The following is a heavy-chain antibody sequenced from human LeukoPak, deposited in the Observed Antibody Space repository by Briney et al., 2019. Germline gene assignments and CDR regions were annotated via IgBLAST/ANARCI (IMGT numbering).Heavy chain of an antibody. D-gene: IGHD3-22*01. CDR1: GFTFRSYT. J-gene: IGHJ4*02. V-gene: IGHV3-21*01. Sequence: GGSLRLSCAAPGFTFRSYTMTWVRQAPGKGLEWVSSISSTNNYIYYADSVKGRFTISRDNAKNSLYLQMNGLGAEDTAVYYCARDYDSSGSFGYWGRGTLVAVSS. CDR3: ARDYDSSGSFGY. CDR2: ISSTNNYI.